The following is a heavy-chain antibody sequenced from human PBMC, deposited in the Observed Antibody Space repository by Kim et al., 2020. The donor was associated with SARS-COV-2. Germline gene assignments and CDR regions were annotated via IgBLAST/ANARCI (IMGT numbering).Heavy chain of an antibody. CDR3: ARGVAAAGPDDYYYYYGMDV. Sequence: SETLSLTCTVSGGSISSGGYYWSWIRQHPGKGLEWIGYIYYSGSTYYNPSLKSRVTISVDTSKNQFSLKLSSVTAADTAVYYCARGVAAAGPDDYYYYYGMDVWGQGTTVTVSS. J-gene: IGHJ6*02. CDR1: GGSISSGGYY. CDR2: IYYSGST. V-gene: IGHV4-31*03. D-gene: IGHD6-13*01.